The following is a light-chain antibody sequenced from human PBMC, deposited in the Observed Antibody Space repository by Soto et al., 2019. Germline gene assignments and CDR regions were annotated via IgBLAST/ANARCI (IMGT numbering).Light chain of an antibody. CDR2: AAS. J-gene: IGKJ3*01. V-gene: IGKV1-39*01. Sequence: DIQMTQSPSSLSASVGDRVTITCRASQSISSYLNWYQQKPGKAPKLLIYAASSLQSGVPSRFSGSGSGTDFTLTIGSLQPEDFATYYCQQSHSTPRTFGPGNKVDIK. CDR3: QQSHSTPRT. CDR1: QSISSY.